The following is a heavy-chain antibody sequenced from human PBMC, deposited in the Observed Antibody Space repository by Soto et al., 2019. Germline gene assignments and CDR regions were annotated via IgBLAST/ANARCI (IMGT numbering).Heavy chain of an antibody. J-gene: IGHJ6*02. CDR2: INPIFGTA. CDR1: GYTFTGYY. Sequence: QVQLVQSGAEVKKPGASVKVSCKASGYTFTGYYMHWVRQAPGQGLEWMGWINPIFGTANYAQKFQGRVTITADESTSTAYMELSSLRSEDTAVYYCARGRGGMDVWGQGTTVTVSS. V-gene: IGHV1-69*01. CDR3: ARGRGGMDV.